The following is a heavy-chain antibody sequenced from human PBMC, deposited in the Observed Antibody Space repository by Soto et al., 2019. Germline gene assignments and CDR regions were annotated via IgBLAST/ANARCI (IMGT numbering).Heavy chain of an antibody. CDR3: ARTPTYSRLGDH. J-gene: IGHJ4*02. D-gene: IGHD3-22*01. CDR2: INPNNDNS. V-gene: IGHV1-18*04. Sequence: ASVKVSCKASGYTFTSHGISWVRQAPGQGLEWVGWINPNNDNSVSAQKFQDRVTLTTDTSTSTVYMELRSLTSDDTAFYYCARTPTYSRLGDHWGPGTMVTVYS. CDR1: GYTFTSHG.